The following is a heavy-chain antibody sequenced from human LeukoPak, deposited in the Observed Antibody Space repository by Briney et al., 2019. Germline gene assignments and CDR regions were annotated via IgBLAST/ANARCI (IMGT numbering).Heavy chain of an antibody. J-gene: IGHJ4*02. CDR3: AKDPYYYYTMGLFDY. CDR2: ISGSGGST. Sequence: PGGSLRLSCAASGFTFSSYAMSWVRQAPGKGLEWVSAISGSGGSTYYADSVKGRFTISRDNSKNTLYLQMNSLRAEDTAAYYCAKDPYYYYTMGLFDYWGQGTLVTVSS. V-gene: IGHV3-23*01. D-gene: IGHD3-10*01. CDR1: GFTFSSYA.